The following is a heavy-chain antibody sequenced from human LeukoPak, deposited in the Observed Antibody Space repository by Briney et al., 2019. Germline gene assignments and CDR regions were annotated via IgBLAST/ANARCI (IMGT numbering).Heavy chain of an antibody. CDR3: AMRDRGYGLDI. CDR2: ISGSGGST. Sequence: GGSLRLSCAASGFTFSSYAMSWVRQAPEKGLEWVSAISGSGGSTYYADSVKGRFTISRDNSKNTLYLQMNSLRAEDTAVYYCAMRDRGYGLDIWGQGIMVTVSS. CDR1: GFTFSSYA. D-gene: IGHD3-10*01. V-gene: IGHV3-23*01. J-gene: IGHJ3*02.